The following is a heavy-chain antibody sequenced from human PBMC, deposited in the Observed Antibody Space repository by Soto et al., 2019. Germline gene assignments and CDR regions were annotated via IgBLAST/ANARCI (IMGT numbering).Heavy chain of an antibody. D-gene: IGHD6-13*01. CDR3: ARQLPYNSSWFSWFDP. J-gene: IGHJ5*02. Sequence: GEALKISFQGSGYMFTNYWINWVRQVSGGGLEWLGRIDPSDSYTKYNPSFQGHVTISADKSISTSYLQWSSLKASDTAMYYCARQLPYNSSWFSWFDPWGQGTLVTVSS. CDR2: IDPSDSYT. CDR1: GYMFTNYW. V-gene: IGHV5-10-1*01.